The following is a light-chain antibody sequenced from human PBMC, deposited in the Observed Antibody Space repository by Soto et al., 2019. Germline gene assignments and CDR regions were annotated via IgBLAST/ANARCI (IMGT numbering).Light chain of an antibody. J-gene: IGKJ5*01. CDR3: QQSYSTPIT. Sequence: GDRVTITCRASQSISSWLAWYQQKPGKAPKLLIYKASSLESGVSSRFSGSGSGTDFTLTISSLQPEDFATYYCQQSYSTPITFGQGTRLEI. CDR2: KAS. CDR1: QSISSW. V-gene: IGKV1-5*03.